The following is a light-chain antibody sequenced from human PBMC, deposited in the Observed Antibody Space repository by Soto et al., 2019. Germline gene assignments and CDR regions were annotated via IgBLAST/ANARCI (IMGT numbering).Light chain of an antibody. J-gene: IGKJ2*01. V-gene: IGKV3-15*01. CDR3: QQYKNWPPEYT. Sequence: EIVMTQSPATLSVSPGERVSLFCRASQSVNSRLAWYQQKPAQAPRLLIYDASTRATGIPARFSGSGSGTEFTLTSSSLQSDDFAVYYCQQYKNWPPEYTFGQGTKLEIK. CDR2: DAS. CDR1: QSVNSR.